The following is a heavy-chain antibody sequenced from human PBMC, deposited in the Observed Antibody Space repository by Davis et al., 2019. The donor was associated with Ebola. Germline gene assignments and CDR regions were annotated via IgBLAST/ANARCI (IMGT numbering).Heavy chain of an antibody. CDR3: ARALTSYYGMDV. CDR1: GYTFTRYD. V-gene: IGHV1-8*03. Sequence: ASVKVSCKASGYTFTRYDINWVRQATGQGLEWMGWMNPKTNKTAYAQKFQGRVTITRDTSTSTAHMELSSLTSEDTAVYFCARALTSYYGMDVWGQGTTVTVAS. CDR2: MNPKTNKT. D-gene: IGHD4/OR15-4a*01. J-gene: IGHJ6*02.